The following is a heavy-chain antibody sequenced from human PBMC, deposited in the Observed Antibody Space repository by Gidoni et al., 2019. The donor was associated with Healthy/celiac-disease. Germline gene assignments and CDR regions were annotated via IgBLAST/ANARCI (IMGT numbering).Heavy chain of an antibody. CDR2: IYYSGST. D-gene: IGHD3-3*01. J-gene: IGHJ6*04. CDR3: ARVRRYDSPDV. Sequence: QVQLQESGPGLVKPSKTLSLTCTVSGGSISSYYWSWLRQPPGKGLEWIGYIYYSGSTNYNPSLKSLVTISVDTSKNQFSLKLSSVTAADTAVYYCARVRRYDSPDVWGKGTTVTVSS. CDR1: GGSISSYY. V-gene: IGHV4-59*01.